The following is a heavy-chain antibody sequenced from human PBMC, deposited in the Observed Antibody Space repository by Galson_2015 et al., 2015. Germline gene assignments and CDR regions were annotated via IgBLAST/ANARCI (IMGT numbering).Heavy chain of an antibody. D-gene: IGHD6-19*01. CDR2: ISYDGSNK. J-gene: IGHJ4*02. CDR1: GFTFSSYA. Sequence: LRLSCAASGFTFSSYAMHWVRQAPGKGLEWVAVISYDGSNKYYADSVKGRFTISRDNSKNTLYLQMNSLRAEDTAVYYCARTSSVAGPGGFDYWGQGTLVTVSS. V-gene: IGHV3-30-3*01. CDR3: ARTSSVAGPGGFDY.